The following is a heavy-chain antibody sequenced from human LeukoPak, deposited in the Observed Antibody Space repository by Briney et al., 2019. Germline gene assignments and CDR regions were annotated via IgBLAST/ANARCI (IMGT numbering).Heavy chain of an antibody. CDR2: IYYGGST. CDR3: AKSTYYYDTFVNAFDF. D-gene: IGHD3-22*01. CDR1: GGSVSSSYY. V-gene: IGHV4-39*07. J-gene: IGHJ3*01. Sequence: PSETLSLTCTVSGGSVSSSYYWGWIRQPPGKGLEWIGSIYYGGSTYYNPSLRSRVTTSVDTSKNQFSLKLSSVAAADTAVYYCAKSTYYYDTFVNAFDFWGQGTVVTASS.